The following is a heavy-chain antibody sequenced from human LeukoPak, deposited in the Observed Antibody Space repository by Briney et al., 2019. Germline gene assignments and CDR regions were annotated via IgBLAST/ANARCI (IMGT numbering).Heavy chain of an antibody. V-gene: IGHV3-23*01. D-gene: IGHD3-10*01. CDR2: ISGSGGST. CDR1: GFTFSSYA. J-gene: IGHJ6*02. CDR3: AKGYGSGRNYGMDV. Sequence: GGSLRLSCAASGFTFSSYAMSWVRQAPGKGLEWVSAISGSGGSTYYADSVKGRFTISRDNSKNTLYLQMNSLRAEDTAVYYYAKGYGSGRNYGMDVWGQGTTVTVSS.